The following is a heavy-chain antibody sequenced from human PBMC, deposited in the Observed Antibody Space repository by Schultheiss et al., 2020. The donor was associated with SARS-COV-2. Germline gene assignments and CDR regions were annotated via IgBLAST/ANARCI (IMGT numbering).Heavy chain of an antibody. CDR2: IGTAGDP. V-gene: IGHV3-13*05. Sequence: GGSLRLSCAASGFTFSSYDMHWVRQGTGKGLEWVSAIGTAGDPYYPGSVKGRITIYRDNSKNTMYLQMNSLRAEDTAVYYCVSLVAVAATDYWGQGTLVTVSS. CDR3: VSLVAVAATDY. D-gene: IGHD6-19*01. J-gene: IGHJ4*02. CDR1: GFTFSSYD.